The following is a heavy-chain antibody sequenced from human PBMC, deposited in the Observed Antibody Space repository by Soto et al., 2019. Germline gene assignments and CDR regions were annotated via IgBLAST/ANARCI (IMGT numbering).Heavy chain of an antibody. J-gene: IGHJ4*02. Sequence: GRALRLSCAASGFTFSNYYMSWIRQAPGKGLEWVSYISSSGSTIYYADSVKGRFTISRDNAKNSLYLQMNSLRAEDTAVYYCARNAVAGLDYWGPGTLVTVSS. CDR1: GFTFSNYY. CDR3: ARNAVAGLDY. D-gene: IGHD6-19*01. CDR2: ISSSGSTI. V-gene: IGHV3-11*01.